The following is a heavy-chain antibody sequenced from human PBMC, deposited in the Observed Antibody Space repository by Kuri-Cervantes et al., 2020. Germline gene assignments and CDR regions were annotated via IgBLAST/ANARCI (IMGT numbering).Heavy chain of an antibody. J-gene: IGHJ6*02. CDR2: ISGSGGST. Sequence: GGSLRLSCAASGFTFSSYAMSWGRQAPGKGLEWVSAISGSGGSTYYADSVKGRFTISRDNSKNTLYLQMNSLKTEDTAVYYCTTDLMSIGDIVVVPAAEPYGMDVWGQGTTVTVSS. D-gene: IGHD2-2*01. CDR1: GFTFSSYA. V-gene: IGHV3-23*01. CDR3: TTDLMSIGDIVVVPAAEPYGMDV.